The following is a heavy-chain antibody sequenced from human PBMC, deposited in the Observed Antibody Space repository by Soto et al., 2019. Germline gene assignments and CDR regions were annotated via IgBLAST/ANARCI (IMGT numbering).Heavy chain of an antibody. CDR1: GGTFSSYA. D-gene: IGHD3-3*01. J-gene: IGHJ4*02. V-gene: IGHV1-69*13. CDR3: ARSDGFWSGYYSGGDPQADY. CDR2: IIPIFGTA. Sequence: GASVKVSCKASGGTFSSYAISWVRQAPGQGLEWMGGIIPIFGTANYVQKFQGRVTITADESTSTAYMELSSLRSEDTAVYYCARSDGFWSGYYSGGDPQADYWGQGTLVTVSS.